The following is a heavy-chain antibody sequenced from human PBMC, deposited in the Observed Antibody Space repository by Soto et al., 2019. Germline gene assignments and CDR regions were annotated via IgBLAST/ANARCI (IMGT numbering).Heavy chain of an antibody. CDR1: GGSFSGYY. V-gene: IGHV4-34*01. Sequence: QVQLQQWGAGLLKPSETLSLTCAVYGGSFSGYYWCWIRQPPGKGLEWIGEINHSGSTNYNPSLKSRVTISVDTSKNQFSLKLSSVTAADTAVYYCARGGPYYDFWSGSPRGGMDVWGQGTTVTVSS. D-gene: IGHD3-3*01. J-gene: IGHJ6*02. CDR3: ARGGPYYDFWSGSPRGGMDV. CDR2: INHSGST.